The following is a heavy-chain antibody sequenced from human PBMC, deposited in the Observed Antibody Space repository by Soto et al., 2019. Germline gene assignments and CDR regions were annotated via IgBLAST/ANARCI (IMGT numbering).Heavy chain of an antibody. CDR2: IYPDDSDT. V-gene: IGHV5-51*01. CDR1: GYTFTKYW. J-gene: IGHJ4*02. D-gene: IGHD3-9*01. CDR3: ARRDMLTGYVYFDY. Sequence: GESLKISCQASGYTFTKYWVGWVRQMPGKGLEWMGIIYPDDSDTRYSPSFQGHVTISADKSISTAYLQWSSLKASDSATYYCARRDMLTGYVYFDYWGQGTQVIVSS.